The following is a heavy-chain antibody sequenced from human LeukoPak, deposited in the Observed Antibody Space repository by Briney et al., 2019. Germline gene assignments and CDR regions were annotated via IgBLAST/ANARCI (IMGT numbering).Heavy chain of an antibody. Sequence: GGSLRLSCAASGFTFSSYAMSWVRQAPGRGLEWVSAISGSGGSTYYADSVRGRFTISRDNSKNTLYLQMNSLRAEDTAVYYCAKALEGPNWFDPWGQGTLVTVSS. CDR1: GFTFSSYA. V-gene: IGHV3-23*01. CDR2: ISGSGGST. J-gene: IGHJ5*02. CDR3: AKALEGPNWFDP.